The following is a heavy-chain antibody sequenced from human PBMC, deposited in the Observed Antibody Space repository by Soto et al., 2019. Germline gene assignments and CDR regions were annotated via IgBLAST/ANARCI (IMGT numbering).Heavy chain of an antibody. D-gene: IGHD3-10*01. Sequence: SETLSLTCSVSGGSIKNYYWNWIRQAPGKGLEWVGYIYYSGSTNYHPSLKSRVTISVDTSKNQFSLKLTSVTAADTAVYYCARDGEVWLGGWGFDPWGQGALVTVSS. V-gene: IGHV4-59*01. CDR2: IYYSGST. J-gene: IGHJ5*02. CDR3: ARDGEVWLGGWGFDP. CDR1: GGSIKNYY.